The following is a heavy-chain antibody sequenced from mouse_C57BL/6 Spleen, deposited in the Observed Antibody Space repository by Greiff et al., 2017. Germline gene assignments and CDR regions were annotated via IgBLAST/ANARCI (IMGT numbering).Heavy chain of an antibody. Sequence: QVQLQQPGAELVKPGASVKVSCKASGYTFTSYWMHWVKQRPGQGLEWIGRIHPSDSDTNYTQQFKGKATLTVDKASSTAYMQLSSLTSEDSAVYYCATSQLGRAMDYWGQGTSVTGAS. V-gene: IGHV1-74*01. CDR3: ATSQLGRAMDY. D-gene: IGHD4-1*02. CDR2: IHPSDSDT. J-gene: IGHJ4*01. CDR1: GYTFTSYW.